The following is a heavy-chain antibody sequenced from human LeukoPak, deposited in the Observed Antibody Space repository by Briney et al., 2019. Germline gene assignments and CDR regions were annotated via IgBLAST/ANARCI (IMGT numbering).Heavy chain of an antibody. J-gene: IGHJ5*02. CDR3: ARWSRGVVVPAAMSGPGWFDP. Sequence: ASLKVSCKTSGYAFTHYVISWVRQAPGQGLEWMGLISPYNGNTNYAQKLQGRVTMTTDTSTSTAYMELRSLRSDDTAVYYCARWSRGVVVPAAMSGPGWFDPWGQGTLVTVSS. CDR1: GYAFTHYV. V-gene: IGHV1-18*01. CDR2: ISPYNGNT. D-gene: IGHD2-2*01.